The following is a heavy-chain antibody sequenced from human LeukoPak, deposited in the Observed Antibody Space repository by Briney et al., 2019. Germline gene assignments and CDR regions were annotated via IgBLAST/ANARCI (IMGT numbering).Heavy chain of an antibody. D-gene: IGHD6-13*01. V-gene: IGHV4-4*07. CDR3: ASLGYSSSWNAYMDV. CDR1: GGSISSYY. CDR2: IYTSGST. J-gene: IGHJ6*03. Sequence: PSETLSLTCTVSGGSISSYYWSWIRQPAGKGLEWIGRIYTSGSTNYNPSLKSRVTISEDTSKNQFSLKLSSVTAADPAVYYCASLGYSSSWNAYMDVWGKGTTVTVSS.